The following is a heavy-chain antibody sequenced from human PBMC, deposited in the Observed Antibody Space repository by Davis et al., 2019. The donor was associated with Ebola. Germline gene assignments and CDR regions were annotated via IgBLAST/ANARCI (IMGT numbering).Heavy chain of an antibody. V-gene: IGHV3-48*04. Sequence: GGSLRLSCAASGFTFSSYSMNWVRQAPGKGLAWVSYISSSGSTIYYADSVKGRFTISRDNAKNSLYLQMNSLRAEDTAVYYCAKSGLSFGVVKYHYGMDVWGKGTTVTVSS. CDR3: AKSGLSFGVVKYHYGMDV. CDR1: GFTFSSYS. D-gene: IGHD3-3*01. CDR2: ISSSGSTI. J-gene: IGHJ6*04.